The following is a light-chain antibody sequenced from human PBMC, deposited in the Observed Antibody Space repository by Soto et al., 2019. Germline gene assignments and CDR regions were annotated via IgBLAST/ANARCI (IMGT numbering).Light chain of an antibody. CDR2: AAS. CDR3: QQSYIAPWT. CDR1: QRISSF. V-gene: IGKV1-39*01. Sequence: DIQMTQSPSSLSASVGDRVTITCRASQRISSFLNWYQQKPGKVPRLLIYAASSLQSGVPSRFSGSGSGTDFTLTISSLQPEDFATYYCQQSYIAPWTFGQGTKVEIK. J-gene: IGKJ1*01.